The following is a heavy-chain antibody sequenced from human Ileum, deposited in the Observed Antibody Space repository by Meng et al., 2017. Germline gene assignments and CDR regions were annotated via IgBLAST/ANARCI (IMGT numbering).Heavy chain of an antibody. V-gene: IGHV3-30*10. J-gene: IGHJ4*02. CDR1: GFTFSSYA. CDR3: ARDLLRACDY. CDR2: ISSDGANK. Sequence: QVQVVESGGGVVQPGTSLRLSCAASGFTFSSYAMYWVRQAPGKGLEWVAVISSDGANKYYTDSVKGRFTISRDNSKNTLSLQMNSLTAEDTAVYYCARDLLRACDYWGQGTLVTVSS. D-gene: IGHD1-26*01.